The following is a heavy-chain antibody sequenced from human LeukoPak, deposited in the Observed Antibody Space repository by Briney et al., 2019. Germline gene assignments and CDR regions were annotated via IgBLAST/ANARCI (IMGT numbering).Heavy chain of an antibody. CDR3: AREGRGYSYGY. D-gene: IGHD5-18*01. J-gene: IGHJ4*02. CDR1: GYTFTNYN. Sequence: ASVKVSCKASGYTFTNYNMHWVRQAPGQGLEWMGIINPSGGSTSYAQKFQGRVTMTRDTSTNTVYMELGSPRSEDTAVYYCAREGRGYSYGYWGQGTLVTVSS. V-gene: IGHV1-46*01. CDR2: INPSGGST.